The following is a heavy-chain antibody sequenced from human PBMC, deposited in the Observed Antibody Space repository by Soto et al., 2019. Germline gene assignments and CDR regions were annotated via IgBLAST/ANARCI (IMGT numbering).Heavy chain of an antibody. CDR3: ARDYSAVMGGAFDI. CDR1: GGTISRDA. CDR2: IIPIFGTA. D-gene: IGHD2-15*01. V-gene: IGHV1-69*13. J-gene: IGHJ3*02. Sequence: SVKLSCKAAGGTISRDASSWVLQTPGQGLEWMGGIIPIFGTANYAQKFQGRVTITADESTSTAYMELSSLRSEDTAVYYCARDYSAVMGGAFDIWGQGTIVTVSS.